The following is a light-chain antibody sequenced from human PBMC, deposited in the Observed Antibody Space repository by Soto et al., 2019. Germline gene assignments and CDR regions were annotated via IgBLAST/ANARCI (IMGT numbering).Light chain of an antibody. J-gene: IGKJ5*01. V-gene: IGKV1-39*01. CDR2: AAS. CDR1: QSISRF. CDR3: QQNYNIPIT. Sequence: DIQMTQSPSSLSASVGDRVTITCRASQSISRFLNWYQQKPGRAPKLLIYAASSLQSGVPSRFSGSGSGTDFTLPISSLQPEDFATYYCQQNYNIPITFGHGTRRESK.